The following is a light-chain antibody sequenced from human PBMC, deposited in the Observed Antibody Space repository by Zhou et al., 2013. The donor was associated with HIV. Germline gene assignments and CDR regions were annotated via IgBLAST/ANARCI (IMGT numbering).Light chain of an antibody. CDR3: QHHGPSLWT. V-gene: IGKV3-11*01. Sequence: IVLTQSPGTLSLSLGDRATLSCRASQSVSSNLAWYQQKPGQAPRLLMSDASNRAAGIPARFSGSGSGTDFTLTIGSLEPEDSAVYYCQHHGPSLWTFGQGTKVEIK. CDR1: QSVSSN. J-gene: IGKJ1*01. CDR2: DAS.